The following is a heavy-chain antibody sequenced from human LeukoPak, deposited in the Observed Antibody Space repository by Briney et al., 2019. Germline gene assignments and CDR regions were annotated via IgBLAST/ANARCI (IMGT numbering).Heavy chain of an antibody. D-gene: IGHD3-10*01. V-gene: IGHV4-59*08. CDR1: GGSISSYY. J-gene: IGHJ4*02. CDR3: ASLGSGESTDDY. Sequence: SETLSLTCTVSGGSISSYYWSWIRQPPVKGLEWIGYIYYSGSTNYNPSLKSRVTISVDTSKNQFSLKLSSVTAADTAVYYCASLGSGESTDDYWGQGTLVTVSS. CDR2: IYYSGST.